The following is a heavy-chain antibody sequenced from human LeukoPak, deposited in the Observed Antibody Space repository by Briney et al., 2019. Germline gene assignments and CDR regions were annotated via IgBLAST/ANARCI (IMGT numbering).Heavy chain of an antibody. V-gene: IGHV3-30*18. CDR2: ISYDGSNK. D-gene: IGHD4-17*01. CDR1: GFTFSSYG. CDR3: AKDLNVYGDSFDY. J-gene: IGHJ4*02. Sequence: GGSLRLACAASGFTFSSYGMHRVRQAPGKGLEWVAVISYDGSNKYYADSVEGRFTISRDNSKNTLYLQMNSLRAEDTAVYYCAKDLNVYGDSFDYWGQGTLVTVSS.